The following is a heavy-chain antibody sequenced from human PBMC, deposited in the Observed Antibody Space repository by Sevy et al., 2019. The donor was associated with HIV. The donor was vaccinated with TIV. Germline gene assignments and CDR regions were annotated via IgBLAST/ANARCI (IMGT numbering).Heavy chain of an antibody. V-gene: IGHV3-7*01. D-gene: IGHD6-6*01. Sequence: GGSLRLSCAASGFTFSSYWMSWVRQAPGKGLEWVASIKQDGSEKHYVDSVKGRFTISRDNAKNSLYLQMNSLRAEDTAVYYCARGTARRSPFDYWGQGTLVTVSS. CDR3: ARGTARRSPFDY. CDR2: IKQDGSEK. CDR1: GFTFSSYW. J-gene: IGHJ4*02.